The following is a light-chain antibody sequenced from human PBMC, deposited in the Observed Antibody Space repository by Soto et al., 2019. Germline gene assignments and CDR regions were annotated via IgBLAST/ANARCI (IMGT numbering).Light chain of an antibody. V-gene: IGKV1-8*01. CDR1: QGISSY. CDR2: AAS. CDR3: QQYYSYPRS. Sequence: AIRMTQSTSSFSASTGDRVTITCRASQGISSYLAWYQQKPGKAPKLLIYAASTLQSGVPSRFSGSGSGTDFTLTISCLQSEDFATYYCQQYYSYPRSFGQGTRLEI. J-gene: IGKJ5*01.